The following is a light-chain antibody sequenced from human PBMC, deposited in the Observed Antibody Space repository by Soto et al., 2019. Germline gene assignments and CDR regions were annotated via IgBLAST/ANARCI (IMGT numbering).Light chain of an antibody. Sequence: EIVMTQSPATLSVSPGERATLSCRASQSVSSNLAWYQQKPGQAPSLLIYGASTRATGIPARFSGSGSGTEFTLTISGLQSEDFAVYYCQQYNNWPGTFGQGTKVEIK. CDR3: QQYNNWPGT. J-gene: IGKJ1*01. V-gene: IGKV3D-15*01. CDR1: QSVSSN. CDR2: GAS.